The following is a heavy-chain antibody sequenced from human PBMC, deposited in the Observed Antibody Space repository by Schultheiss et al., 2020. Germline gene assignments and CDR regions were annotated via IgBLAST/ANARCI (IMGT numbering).Heavy chain of an antibody. CDR1: GFTFSSYG. CDR3: AKEGIAVAGGSFYYMDV. CDR2: ISYDGSNK. D-gene: IGHD6-19*01. J-gene: IGHJ6*03. V-gene: IGHV3-30*18. Sequence: GGSLRLSCAASGFTFSSYGMHWVRQAPGKGLEWVAVISYDGSNKYYADSVKGRFTISRDNSKNTLYLQMNSLRAEDTAVYYCAKEGIAVAGGSFYYMDVWGKGTTVNVSS.